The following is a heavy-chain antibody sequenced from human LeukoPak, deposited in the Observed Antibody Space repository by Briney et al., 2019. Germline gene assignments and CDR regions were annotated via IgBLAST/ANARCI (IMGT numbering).Heavy chain of an antibody. V-gene: IGHV4-59*01. D-gene: IGHD1-1*01. CDR1: GGSISSYY. CDR3: AGDLNWALEY. J-gene: IGHJ4*02. Sequence: SETLSLTCSVSGGSISSYYWSWIRQPPGKGLEWIGYIYYSGSTNYNPSLKSRVTISVDTSKNQFSLKLSSMTAADTAVYYCAGDLNWALEYWGQGTLVTVSS. CDR2: IYYSGST.